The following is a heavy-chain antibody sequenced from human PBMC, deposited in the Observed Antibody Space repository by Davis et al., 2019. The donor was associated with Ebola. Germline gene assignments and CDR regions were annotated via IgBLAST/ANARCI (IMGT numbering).Heavy chain of an antibody. D-gene: IGHD6-19*01. V-gene: IGHV3-23*01. Sequence: GESLKISCAASGFTFSSYSMNWVRQAPGKGLEWVSAISGSGGSTYYADSVKGRFTISRDNSKNTLYLQMNSLRAEDTAVYYCVGSGFGYWGQGTLVTVSS. CDR3: VGSGFGY. CDR1: GFTFSSYS. CDR2: ISGSGGST. J-gene: IGHJ4*02.